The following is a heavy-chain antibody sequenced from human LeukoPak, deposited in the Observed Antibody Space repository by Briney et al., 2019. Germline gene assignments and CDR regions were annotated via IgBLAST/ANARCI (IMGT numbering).Heavy chain of an antibody. CDR1: GGSISSSSSY. D-gene: IGHD5-24*01. CDR3: ARHRSGWLQSSFDY. Sequence: PSETLSLTCSVSGGSISSSSSYWGWIRQPPGKGLEWIGSIYYSGSGFDNPALKSRVTISVDTSKNQFSLKLSSVTAADTAVYYCARHRSGWLQSSFDYWGQGTLVTVSS. CDR2: IYYSGSG. J-gene: IGHJ4*02. V-gene: IGHV4-39*01.